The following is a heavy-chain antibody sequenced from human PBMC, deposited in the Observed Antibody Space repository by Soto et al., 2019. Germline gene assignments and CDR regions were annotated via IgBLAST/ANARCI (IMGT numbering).Heavy chain of an antibody. CDR1: GYSFASYW. CDR2: IYPGDSDT. Sequence: GESLKISCNGSGYSFASYWIGWVRQMPGKGLDWMGVIYPGDSDTRYSPSFHGQVTISADKSISTAYLQWSSLKASDTAMYFCARLPGVRGVFDGFNVWGQGTMVTVSS. D-gene: IGHD3-10*01. CDR3: ARLPGVRGVFDGFNV. V-gene: IGHV5-51*01. J-gene: IGHJ3*01.